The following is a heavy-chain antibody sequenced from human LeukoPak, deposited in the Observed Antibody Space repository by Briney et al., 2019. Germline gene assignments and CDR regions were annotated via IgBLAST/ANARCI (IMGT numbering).Heavy chain of an antibody. CDR3: ARDSSRYDFWSGYLNYYYYYYMDV. CDR1: GFTFSSYS. V-gene: IGHV3-21*01. D-gene: IGHD3-3*01. J-gene: IGHJ6*03. CDR2: ISSSSSYI. Sequence: PGGSLRLSCAASGFTFSSYSMNWVRQAPGKGLEWVSSISSSSSYIYYADSVKGRFTISRDNAKNSLYLQMNSLRAEDTAVYYCARDSSRYDFWSGYLNYYYYYYMDVWGKGTTVTVSS.